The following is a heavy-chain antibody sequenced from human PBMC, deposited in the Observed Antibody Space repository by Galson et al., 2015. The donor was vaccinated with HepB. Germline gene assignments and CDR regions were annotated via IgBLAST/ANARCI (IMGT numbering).Heavy chain of an antibody. V-gene: IGHV4-61*02. Sequence: LSLTCTVSGGSISSGSYYWSWIRQPAGKGLEWIGRIYTSGSTNYNPSLKSRVTISVDTSKNQFSLKLSSVTAADTAVYYCARGRGYSSIQHWGQGTLVTVSS. D-gene: IGHD5-18*01. CDR1: GGSISSGSYY. CDR3: ARGRGYSSIQH. J-gene: IGHJ1*01. CDR2: IYTSGST.